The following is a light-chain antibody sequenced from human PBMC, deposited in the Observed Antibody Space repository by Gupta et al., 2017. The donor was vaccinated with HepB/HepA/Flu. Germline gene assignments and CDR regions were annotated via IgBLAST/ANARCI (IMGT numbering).Light chain of an antibody. CDR2: LGS. Sequence: DIVMTQSQVSLPVTPGEPASISCRSTHSLRRSDGYNYVYWFLQKPVQPPQSLNYLGSNRAPGVPDRFSGSGSGTTFTLRISRVEAEDVGIYYCKQTLQTPGTFGQGTKVDI. CDR3: KQTLQTPGT. CDR1: HSLRRSDGYNY. V-gene: IGKV2-28*01. J-gene: IGKJ1*01.